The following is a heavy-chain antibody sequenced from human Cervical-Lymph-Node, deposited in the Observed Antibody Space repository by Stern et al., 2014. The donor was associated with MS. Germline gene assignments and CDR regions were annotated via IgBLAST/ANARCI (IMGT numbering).Heavy chain of an antibody. CDR3: ARGPKFGAFDV. J-gene: IGHJ3*01. CDR1: GYSFVAYF. V-gene: IGHV1-2*06. Sequence: QVQLVQSGTEVKKPGASVRVSCTTSGYSFVAYFLYWVRQAPGQPPEWMARINPKSGATDYAEKFQGRVTLNRDTSVNTTYMDVSRLTSDDTAIYYCARGPKFGAFDVWGQGTIISVSA. CDR2: INPKSGAT. D-gene: IGHD3-16*01.